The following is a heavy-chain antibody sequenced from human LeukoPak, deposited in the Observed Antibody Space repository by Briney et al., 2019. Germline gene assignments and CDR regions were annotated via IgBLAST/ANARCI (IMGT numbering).Heavy chain of an antibody. D-gene: IGHD3-10*01. CDR1: GFTVSSNY. J-gene: IGHJ4*02. CDR3: ARGTVTMVDY. CDR2: IYSGGSK. V-gene: IGHV3-66*01. Sequence: GGSLRLSCAASGFTVSSNYMSWVRQAPGRGLEWVSFIYSGGSKYYADPVKGRVTISRDNSKNTLFLQMNSVRAGDTAVYYCARGTVTMVDYWGQGTLVTVSS.